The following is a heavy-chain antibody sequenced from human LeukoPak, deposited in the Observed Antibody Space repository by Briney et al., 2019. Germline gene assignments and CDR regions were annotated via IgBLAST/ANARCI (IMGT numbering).Heavy chain of an antibody. Sequence: GGSLRLSCAASGFTFSSYEMNWVRQAPGKGLEWVSYISSSGSTIYYADSAKGRFTISRDNAKNSLYLQMNSLRAEDTAVYYCESSSSWYSGDAFDIWGQGTMVTVSS. V-gene: IGHV3-48*03. CDR1: GFTFSSYE. J-gene: IGHJ3*02. CDR2: ISSSGSTI. D-gene: IGHD6-13*01. CDR3: ESSSSWYSGDAFDI.